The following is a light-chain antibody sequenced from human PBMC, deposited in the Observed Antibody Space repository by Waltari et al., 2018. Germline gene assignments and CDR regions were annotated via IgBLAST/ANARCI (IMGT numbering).Light chain of an antibody. Sequence: DIQMTQSPSAMSASVGDSVTITCRASQGIRNYLAWFQQKPGNAPKRLIYTASSLQSGVPSRFSGSGSGTEFTLTISSLQPEDFATYYCLQHSGYPITFGGGTKVEIK. CDR1: QGIRNY. J-gene: IGKJ4*01. V-gene: IGKV1-17*03. CDR2: TAS. CDR3: LQHSGYPIT.